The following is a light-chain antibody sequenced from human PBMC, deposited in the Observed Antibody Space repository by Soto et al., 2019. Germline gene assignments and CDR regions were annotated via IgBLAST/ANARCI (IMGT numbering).Light chain of an antibody. CDR3: QQYHNWPMT. CDR2: DSS. CDR1: ESISGH. J-gene: IGKJ5*01. Sequence: EIVMTHSPATLSVSPGEIATLSCRASESISGHLAWYQQKPGQAPRLLIYDSSTRATGIPAGFSGRGSGTEFTLAISSLQSEDFAVYYCQQYHNWPMTFGQGTRLEIK. V-gene: IGKV3-15*01.